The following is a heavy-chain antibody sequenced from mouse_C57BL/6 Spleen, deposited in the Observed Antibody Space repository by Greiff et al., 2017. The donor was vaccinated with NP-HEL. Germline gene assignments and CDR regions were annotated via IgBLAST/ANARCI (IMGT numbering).Heavy chain of an antibody. CDR2: IDPSDSYT. CDR1: GYTFTSYW. D-gene: IGHD1-1*01. V-gene: IGHV1-50*01. CDR3: ARSYYYGSSYDY. Sequence: VQLQQPGAELVKPGASVKLSCKASGYTFTSYWMQWVKQRPGQGLEWIGEIDPSDSYTNYNQKFKGKATLTVDTSSSTAYMQLSSLTSEDSAVYYCARSYYYGSSYDYWGQGTT. J-gene: IGHJ2*01.